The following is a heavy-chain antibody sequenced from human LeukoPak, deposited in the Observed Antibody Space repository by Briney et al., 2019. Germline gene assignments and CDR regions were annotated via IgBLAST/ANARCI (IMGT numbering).Heavy chain of an antibody. Sequence: GASAKVSCKASGYTFTGHYMHWVRQAPGQGLEWMGWINPNTGGTDYAQNFQGRVTMTRDTSISTAYMELSRLRSDDTALYYCVKDSGAFGGSRFDPWGQGTLVTVSS. CDR3: VKDSGAFGGSRFDP. CDR2: INPNTGGT. V-gene: IGHV1-2*02. CDR1: GYTFTGHY. J-gene: IGHJ5*02. D-gene: IGHD3-10*01.